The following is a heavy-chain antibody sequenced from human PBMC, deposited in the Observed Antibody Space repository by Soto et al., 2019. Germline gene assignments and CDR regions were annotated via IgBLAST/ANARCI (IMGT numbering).Heavy chain of an antibody. CDR1: GYTFTGYY. CDR3: ARGRFSYGSGNFDY. V-gene: IGHV1-2*02. Sequence: QVQLVQSGAEVKKPGASVKVSCKASGYTFTGYYMHWVRQAPGQGLEWMGWINPNSGGTNYAQKFQVRVTMSRDTSISTASLELSRLRSDDTAVYYCARGRFSYGSGNFDYWGQGTLVTVSS. CDR2: INPNSGGT. D-gene: IGHD3-10*01. J-gene: IGHJ4*02.